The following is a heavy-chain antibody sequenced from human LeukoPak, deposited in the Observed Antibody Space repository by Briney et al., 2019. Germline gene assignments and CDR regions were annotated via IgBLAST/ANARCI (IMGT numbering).Heavy chain of an antibody. V-gene: IGHV1-46*01. CDR1: GYTFTSYY. J-gene: IGHJ4*02. CDR2: INPSGGST. Sequence: ASVEVSCKASGYTFTSYYIHWVRQAPGQGLEWMGIINPSGGSTNYAQKFQGRVTMTRDTSTSTVYMELSRLRSDDTAVYYCARGTKNYDILTGYYIGWYYFDYWGQGTLVTVSS. CDR3: ARGTKNYDILTGYYIGWYYFDY. D-gene: IGHD3-9*01.